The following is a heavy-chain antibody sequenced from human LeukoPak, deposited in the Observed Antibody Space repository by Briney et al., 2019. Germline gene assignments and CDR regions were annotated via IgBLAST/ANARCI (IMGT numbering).Heavy chain of an antibody. V-gene: IGHV3-23*01. J-gene: IGHJ4*02. Sequence: PGGSLRLSCAVSGFTLSDYAMSWVRQAPGKGLEWVSGISGSGGSTFYADSVRGRFTISRDNSKNTLYLQMNSLRAEDTAIYYCAKPSPGDMDSSGWYGKWVSDYWGQGTLVTVSS. CDR1: GFTLSDYA. D-gene: IGHD6-19*01. CDR3: AKPSPGDMDSSGWYGKWVSDY. CDR2: ISGSGGST.